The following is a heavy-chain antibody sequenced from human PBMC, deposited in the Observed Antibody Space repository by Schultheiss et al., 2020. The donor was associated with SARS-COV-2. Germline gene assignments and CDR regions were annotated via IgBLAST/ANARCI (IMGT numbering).Heavy chain of an antibody. Sequence: GGSLRLSCAASGFTFSSYAMHWVRQAPGKGLEWVAVISYDGSNKYYADSVKGRFTISRDNSKNTLYLQMNSLRAEDTAVYYCARVARFLEWLPVEPYYYYMDVWGKGTTVTVSS. V-gene: IGHV3-30-3*01. CDR3: ARVARFLEWLPVEPYYYYMDV. CDR2: ISYDGSNK. J-gene: IGHJ6*03. CDR1: GFTFSSYA. D-gene: IGHD3-3*01.